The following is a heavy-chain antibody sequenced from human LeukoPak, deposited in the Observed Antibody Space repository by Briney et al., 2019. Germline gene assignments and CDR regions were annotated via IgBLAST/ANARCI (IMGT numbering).Heavy chain of an antibody. CDR1: CDCSSGCY. D-gene: IGHD6-25*01. V-gene: IGHV4-4*07. CDR2: ISTSGST. Sequence: SETLSLTCKVSCDCSSGCYGSWIRQPAGVGLERIGRISTSGSTHYSPSLKSRVTMSVDTSRNQFSLNLSSVAAADTAVYYCAREGQQRPLDYWGRGTLVTVSS. J-gene: IGHJ4*01. CDR3: AREGQQRPLDY.